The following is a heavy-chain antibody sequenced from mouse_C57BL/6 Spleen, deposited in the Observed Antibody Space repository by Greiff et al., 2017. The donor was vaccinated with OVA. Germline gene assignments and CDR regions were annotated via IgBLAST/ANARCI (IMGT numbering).Heavy chain of an antibody. CDR2: INPGSGGT. Sequence: VKLMESGAELVRPGTSVKVSCKASGYAFTNYLIEWVKQRPGQGLEWIGVINPGSGGTNYNEKVKGKATLTADKSSSTAYMQLSSLTSEDSAVYFCARSGVSFFDYWGQGTTLTVSS. D-gene: IGHD4-1*01. J-gene: IGHJ2*01. CDR3: ARSGVSFFDY. V-gene: IGHV1-54*01. CDR1: GYAFTNYL.